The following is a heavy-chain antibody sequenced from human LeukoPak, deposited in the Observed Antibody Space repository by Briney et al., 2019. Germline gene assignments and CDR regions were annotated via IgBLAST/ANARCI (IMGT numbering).Heavy chain of an antibody. CDR3: ARHSGHSSWYYGLDV. Sequence: SVTVSCKASGGTFSNHAFSWVRQAPGQGLEWMGGIIPIDDSTNYVQKFQDRVMITADEATNIIYMELGSLKSEDTAEYYCARHSGHSSWYYGLDVWGQGTTVIVSS. J-gene: IGHJ6*02. V-gene: IGHV1-69*13. D-gene: IGHD6-13*01. CDR1: GGTFSNHA. CDR2: IIPIDDST.